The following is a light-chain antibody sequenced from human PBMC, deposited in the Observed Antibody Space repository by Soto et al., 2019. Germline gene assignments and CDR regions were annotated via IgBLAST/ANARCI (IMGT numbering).Light chain of an antibody. CDR1: TGAVTNGHY. Sequence: VVTQEPSLTVSPGGTVTLTCGSSTGAVTNGHYPYWFQQKPGQAPRTLIYDTTNRHSWTPARFSGSLLGGKAALTLSGAQPEDEAEYYCLLSYNGPYVFGTGTKVTVL. V-gene: IGLV7-46*01. CDR2: DTT. J-gene: IGLJ1*01. CDR3: LLSYNGPYV.